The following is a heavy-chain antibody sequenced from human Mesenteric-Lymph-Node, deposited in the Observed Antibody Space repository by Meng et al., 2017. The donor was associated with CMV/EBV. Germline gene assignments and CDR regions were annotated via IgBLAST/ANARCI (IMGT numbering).Heavy chain of an antibody. Sequence: GSLRLSCTVSGGSVSTSCYWGWIRQPPGKGLEWIGSIYYSGSTYYNPSLKSRVTISVDTSKNQFSLKLSSVTAADTAVYYCARLVVVPAARGWFDPWGQGTLVTVSS. CDR3: ARLVVVPAARGWFDP. V-gene: IGHV4-39*07. CDR1: GGSVSTSCY. CDR2: IYYSGST. D-gene: IGHD2-2*01. J-gene: IGHJ5*02.